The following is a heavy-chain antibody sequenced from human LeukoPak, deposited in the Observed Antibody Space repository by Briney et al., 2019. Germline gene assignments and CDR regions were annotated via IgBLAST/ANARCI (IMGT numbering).Heavy chain of an antibody. V-gene: IGHV1-46*01. CDR3: ARAGAIVGRFDY. J-gene: IGHJ4*02. CDR1: GYTFSSYY. Sequence: ASVKVSRQAAGYTFSSYYMHWVRQAPGQGLEWMGIINPSGGSTNYAQKFQGRVTMTRDTSTSTVYMELSSLRSEDTAVYYCARAGAIVGRFDYWGQGTLVTVSS. D-gene: IGHD1-26*01. CDR2: INPSGGST.